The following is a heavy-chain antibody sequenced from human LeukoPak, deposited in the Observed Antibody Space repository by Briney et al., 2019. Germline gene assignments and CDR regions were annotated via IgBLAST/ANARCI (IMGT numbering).Heavy chain of an antibody. V-gene: IGHV1-69*05. J-gene: IGHJ5*02. D-gene: IGHD6-19*01. CDR1: GVTFNNYA. Sequence: ASVKVSCKASGVTFNNYALTWVRQAPGQGLEWMGGIIPTVGAPNYAQKFQGRVTITTDESTSTAYMELSSLRSEDTAVYYCARVTYPFSGGHNNWFDPWGQGTLVTVSS. CDR2: IIPTVGAP. CDR3: ARVTYPFSGGHNNWFDP.